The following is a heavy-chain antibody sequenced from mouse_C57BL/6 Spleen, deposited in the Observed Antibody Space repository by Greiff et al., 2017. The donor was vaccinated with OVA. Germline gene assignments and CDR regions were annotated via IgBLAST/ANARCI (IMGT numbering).Heavy chain of an antibody. CDR3: ARDLGRGWYFDV. CDR1: GFTFSSYA. V-gene: IGHV5-4*01. J-gene: IGHJ1*03. Sequence: EVMLVESGGGLVKPGGSLKLSCAASGFTFSSYAMSWVRQTPEKRLEWVATISDGGSYTYYPDNVKGRFTISRDNAKNNLYLQMSHLKSEDTAMYYCARDLGRGWYFDVWGTGTTVTVSS. CDR2: ISDGGSYT. D-gene: IGHD4-1*01.